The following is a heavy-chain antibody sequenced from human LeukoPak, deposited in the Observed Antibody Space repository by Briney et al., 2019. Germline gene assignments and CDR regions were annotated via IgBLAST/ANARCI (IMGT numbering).Heavy chain of an antibody. CDR1: GGSISSSSYY. CDR2: IYYSGST. D-gene: IGHD5-18*01. V-gene: IGHV4-39*07. Sequence: SETLSLTCTVSGGSISSSSYYWGWIRQPPGKGLEWIGSIYYSGSTYYNPSLKSRVTISVDTSKNQFSLKLSSVTAADTAVDYCAGGYSYGYETKDYYYYMDVWGKGTTVTISS. J-gene: IGHJ6*03. CDR3: AGGYSYGYETKDYYYYMDV.